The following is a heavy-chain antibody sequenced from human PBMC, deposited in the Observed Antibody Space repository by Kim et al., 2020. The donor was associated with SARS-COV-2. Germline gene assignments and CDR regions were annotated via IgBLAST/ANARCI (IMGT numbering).Heavy chain of an antibody. J-gene: IGHJ2*01. CDR3: VKTIGWGSPDWIFDL. CDR2: MDPVSGNT. V-gene: IGHV1-8*01. CDR1: GYTFTSYH. D-gene: IGHD7-27*01. Sequence: ASVKVSCKVSGYTFTSYHINWVRQAAGQGLEWMGWMDPVSGNTGYAQKVQGRVTMTRDTSISTAYMELSSLTYEDTAVYFCVKTIGWGSPDWIFDLWGRGTLITVSS.